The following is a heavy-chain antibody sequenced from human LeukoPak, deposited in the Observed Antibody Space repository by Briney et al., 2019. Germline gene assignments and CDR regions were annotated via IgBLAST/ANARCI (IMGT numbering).Heavy chain of an antibody. CDR2: ISSNTGGT. Sequence: ASVKVSCKASGYTFTGSFMHWVRQAPGQGLEWIGWISSNTGGTRIAQKFQDRVTMTRDTSIRTVYIELRSLRFDDTAIYYCVRADPVDHWGQGT. CDR1: GYTFTGSF. J-gene: IGHJ4*02. CDR3: VRADPVDH. V-gene: IGHV1-2*02.